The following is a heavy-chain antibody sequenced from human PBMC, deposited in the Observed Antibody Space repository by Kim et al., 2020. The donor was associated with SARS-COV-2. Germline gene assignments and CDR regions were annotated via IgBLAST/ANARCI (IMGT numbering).Heavy chain of an antibody. D-gene: IGHD2-2*01. CDR1: GFTFSSYA. J-gene: IGHJ6*02. CDR2: ISSNGGST. CDR3: AKDLVVVPAASLRTNGMDV. V-gene: IGHV3-64D*06. Sequence: GGSLRLSCSASGFTFSSYAMHWVRQAPGKGLEYVSAISSNGGSTYYAGSVKGRFTISRDNSKNTLYLQMSSLRAEDTAVYYCAKDLVVVPAASLRTNGMDVWGQGTTVTVSS.